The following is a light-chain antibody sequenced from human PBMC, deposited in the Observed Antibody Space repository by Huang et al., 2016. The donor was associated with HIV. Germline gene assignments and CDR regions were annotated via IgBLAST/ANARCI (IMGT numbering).Light chain of an antibody. CDR1: QSVSNN. V-gene: IGKV3-15*01. Sequence: EIVMTQSPATLSVSPGERATLSCRASQSVSNNLAWYQHKPGQAPRLLIYGASTRATGVPARFSGSGSGTEFTLTIASLQSEDFALYYCQQYNNWPPDTFGQGTKLEIK. CDR3: QQYNNWPPDT. J-gene: IGKJ2*01. CDR2: GAS.